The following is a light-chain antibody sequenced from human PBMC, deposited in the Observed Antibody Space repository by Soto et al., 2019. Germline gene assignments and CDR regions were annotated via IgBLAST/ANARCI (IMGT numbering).Light chain of an antibody. V-gene: IGKV3-20*01. CDR2: GAS. CDR3: HQYSSSRRT. CDR1: QSVSSNY. J-gene: IGKJ1*01. Sequence: EIVLTQSPGTLSLSPGERATLSCRASQSVSSNYLAWYQQKPGQAPRRLIYGASSRATGIPDRFSGSGSGTDFSLTISRLEPEDFAVYYCHQYSSSRRTFGQGTKVDIK.